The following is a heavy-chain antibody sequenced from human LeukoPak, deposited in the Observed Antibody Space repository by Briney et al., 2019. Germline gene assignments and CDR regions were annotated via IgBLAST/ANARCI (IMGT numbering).Heavy chain of an antibody. CDR2: ITSAGGYT. CDR1: GFTFSDYS. CDR3: ATSGGFVLPNAITGNWYMDV. D-gene: IGHD2-2*01. V-gene: IGHV3-21*01. J-gene: IGHJ6*03. Sequence: GGSLRLSCGASGFTFSDYSMNWVRQAPGKGLAWVASITSAGGYTYYADSGKGRFTISRDTAQNSLFLQMNSLRAEDTAVYFCATSGGFVLPNAITGNWYMDVWGRGTSVTASS.